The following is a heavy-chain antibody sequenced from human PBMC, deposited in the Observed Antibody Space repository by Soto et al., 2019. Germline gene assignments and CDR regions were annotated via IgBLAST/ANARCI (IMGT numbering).Heavy chain of an antibody. D-gene: IGHD6-13*01. Sequence: PGESLKISCKGSGYSFTSYWIGWVRQMPGKGLEWMGIIYPGDSDTRYSPSFQGQVTISADKSISTAYLQWSSLKASDTAMYYCARQTDIAAAYTYYYYGMDVWGQGTTVTVSS. CDR2: IYPGDSDT. J-gene: IGHJ6*02. CDR1: GYSFTSYW. V-gene: IGHV5-51*01. CDR3: ARQTDIAAAYTYYYYGMDV.